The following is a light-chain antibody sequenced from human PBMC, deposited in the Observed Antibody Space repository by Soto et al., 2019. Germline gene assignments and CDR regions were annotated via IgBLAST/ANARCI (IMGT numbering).Light chain of an antibody. CDR1: HSLLHSDRYNY. CDR3: LQANRTPIT. V-gene: IGKV2-28*01. CDR2: LGS. Sequence: VMTPSPLSLPTTTGEPASISCRSTHSLLHSDRYNYLAWYLQKPGQSPQLLIYLGSSRACGVPDRFSGSGSGTDFTPNISRVQAEDVGVYYCLQANRTPITFGQGTRLEIK. J-gene: IGKJ5*01.